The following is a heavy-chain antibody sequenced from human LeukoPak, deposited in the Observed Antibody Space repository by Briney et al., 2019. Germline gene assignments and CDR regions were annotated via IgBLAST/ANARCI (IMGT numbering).Heavy chain of an antibody. CDR3: ARDLDYYDSSGYYGDY. D-gene: IGHD3-22*01. Sequence: GGSLRLSCAASGFTVSSNYMSWVRKAPGKGLEGVSVIYSGGSTYYADSVKGRFTISRDNSKNTLYLQMNSLRAEDTAVYYCARDLDYYDSSGYYGDYWGQGTLVTVSS. CDR2: IYSGGST. J-gene: IGHJ4*02. CDR1: GFTVSSNY. V-gene: IGHV3-66*02.